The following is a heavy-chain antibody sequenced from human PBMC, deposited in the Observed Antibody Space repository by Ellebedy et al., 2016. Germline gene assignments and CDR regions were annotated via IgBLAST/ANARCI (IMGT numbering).Heavy chain of an antibody. V-gene: IGHV4-34*01. CDR2: INHSGST. CDR1: GGSFSGYY. D-gene: IGHD2-2*01. J-gene: IGHJ4*02. CDR3: ARLPRYQLLGLDY. Sequence: SETLSLXCAVYGGSFSGYYWSWIRQPPGKGLEWIGEINHSGSTNYNPSLKSRVTISVDTSKNQFSLKLSSVTAADTAVYYCARLPRYQLLGLDYWGQGTLVTVSS.